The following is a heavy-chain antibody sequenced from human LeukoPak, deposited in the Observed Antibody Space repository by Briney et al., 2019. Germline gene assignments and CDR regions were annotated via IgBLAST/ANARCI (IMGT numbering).Heavy chain of an antibody. CDR1: GYTFTNYG. V-gene: IGHV1-18*04. CDR3: ARNSPRDIAGRQFLPGVLALLSQCDNCFDP. Sequence: ASVKVSCKASGYTFTNYGISWVRQAPGQGLECMGWINTYNGNTNYAQKSQGRVTMTTDTSTSTAYMELRSLRSDDTAVYYCARNSPRDIAGRQFLPGVLALLSQCDNCFDPWGQGTLVSVSS. CDR2: INTYNGNT. J-gene: IGHJ5*02. D-gene: IGHD3-3*02.